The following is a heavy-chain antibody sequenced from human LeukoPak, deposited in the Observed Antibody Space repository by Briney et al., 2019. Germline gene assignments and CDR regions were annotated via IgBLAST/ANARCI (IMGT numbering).Heavy chain of an antibody. Sequence: ASVKVSCKAPGNSFTHYYLHWVRQAPGQGLEWVGWIDPNSGGTTYAQKFQGRVTMTRDTSISTAYMELSNLKSDDTAIYYCARPTVTAGWYFDLWGRGTPVTVSS. V-gene: IGHV1-2*02. CDR3: ARPTVTAGWYFDL. J-gene: IGHJ2*01. CDR1: GNSFTHYY. CDR2: IDPNSGGT. D-gene: IGHD4-17*01.